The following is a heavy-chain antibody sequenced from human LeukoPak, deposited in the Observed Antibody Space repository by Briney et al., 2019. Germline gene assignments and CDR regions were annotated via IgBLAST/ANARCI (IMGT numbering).Heavy chain of an antibody. CDR3: ANYGSVSYFAY. D-gene: IGHD3-10*01. Sequence: GGSLRLSCAASGFTFSNYGMHWVPQAPGKGLEWVALISYDGSNKYYADSVKGRFTVSRDNSKNTLYLQMISLRAEDTAVYYCANYGSVSYFAYWGQGTLVTVSS. CDR1: GFTFSNYG. CDR2: ISYDGSNK. J-gene: IGHJ4*02. V-gene: IGHV3-30*18.